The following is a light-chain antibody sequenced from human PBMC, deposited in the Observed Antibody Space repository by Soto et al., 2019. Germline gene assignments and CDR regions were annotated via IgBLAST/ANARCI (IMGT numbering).Light chain of an antibody. J-gene: IGKJ5*01. CDR3: QHRSNWPPIT. Sequence: EIVLTPSPATLSLSPVERATLSCRASQSVSSYLAWYQQKPGQAPRLLIYDASNRATGIPARFSGSGSGTDFTLTISSLEPEDFAVYYCQHRSNWPPITFGQGTRLEIK. CDR1: QSVSSY. CDR2: DAS. V-gene: IGKV3-11*01.